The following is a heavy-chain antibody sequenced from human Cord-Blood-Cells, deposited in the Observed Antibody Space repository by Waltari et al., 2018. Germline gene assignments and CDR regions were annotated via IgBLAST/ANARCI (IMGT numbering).Heavy chain of an antibody. J-gene: IGHJ3*02. CDR3: TSTTVINAFDI. CDR1: GCTFSGSF. D-gene: IGHD4-17*01. CDR2: IRSKANSYAT. V-gene: IGHV3-73*02. Sequence: ELQLVESGGGLVQSGGSLKLSCASSGCTFSGSFMPGCRQASGKGLEWVGRIRSKANSYATAYAASVKGRFTISRDDSKNTAYLQMNSLKTEDTAVYYCTSTTVINAFDIWGQGTMVTVSS.